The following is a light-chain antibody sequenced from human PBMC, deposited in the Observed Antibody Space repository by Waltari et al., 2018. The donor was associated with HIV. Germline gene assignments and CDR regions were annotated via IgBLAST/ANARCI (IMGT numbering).Light chain of an antibody. CDR3: GTWDTSLDAGV. V-gene: IGLV1-51*01. CDR1: SSTIGNNY. Sequence: SVLTQPPSVSAAPAQTVTLSCSVSSSTIGNNYLSGFQQLPVAAPRFRMYDNHHRPSGGPARFSGPRCGTSATLGVSGLQPGDEADYDCGTWDTSLDAGVCGGGTKLTVL. J-gene: IGLJ3*02. CDR2: DNH.